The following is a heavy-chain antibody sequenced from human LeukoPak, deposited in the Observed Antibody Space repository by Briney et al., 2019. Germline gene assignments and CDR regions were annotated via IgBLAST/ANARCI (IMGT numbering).Heavy chain of an antibody. CDR2: ISWNSGSI. V-gene: IGHV3-9*01. J-gene: IGHJ3*02. CDR3: AKGLDFWSALGAFDI. D-gene: IGHD3-3*01. Sequence: PGRSLRLSCAASGFTFDDYAMHWVRQAPGKGLEWVSGISWNSGSIDYADSMKGRFTISRDNAKNSLYLQMNSLRAEDTALYYCAKGLDFWSALGAFDIWGQGTMVTVSS. CDR1: GFTFDDYA.